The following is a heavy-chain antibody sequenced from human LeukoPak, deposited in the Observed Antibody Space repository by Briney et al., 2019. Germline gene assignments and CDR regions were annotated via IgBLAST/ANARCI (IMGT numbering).Heavy chain of an antibody. J-gene: IGHJ5*02. CDR3: ARGYSYGLWFDP. D-gene: IGHD5-18*01. CDR2: IHHTGST. Sequence: PSETLSLXCTVSGGSISSYYWSWIRLTPGKGLEWIGYIHHTGSTNYNPSLKSRVTMSVDTSKNQFSLKLSSVTAADTAVYYCARGYSYGLWFDPWGQGTLVTVSS. V-gene: IGHV4-59*01. CDR1: GGSISSYY.